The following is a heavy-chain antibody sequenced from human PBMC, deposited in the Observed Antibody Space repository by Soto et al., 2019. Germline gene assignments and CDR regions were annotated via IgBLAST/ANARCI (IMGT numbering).Heavy chain of an antibody. J-gene: IGHJ6*02. CDR1: GYSFTSYW. CDR2: IDPSDSYT. D-gene: IGHD6-6*01. V-gene: IGHV5-10-1*01. Sequence: GESLKISCEGSGYSFTSYWISWVRQMPGKGLEWMGRIDPSDSYTNYSPSFQGHVTISADKSISTAYLQWSSLKASDTAMYYCARSLYSSFYYYYGMDVWGQGTTVTVSS. CDR3: ARSLYSSFYYYYGMDV.